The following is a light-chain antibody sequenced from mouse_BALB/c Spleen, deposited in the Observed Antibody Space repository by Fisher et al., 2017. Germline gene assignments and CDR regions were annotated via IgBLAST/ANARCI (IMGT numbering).Light chain of an antibody. CDR3: QQWSSNPLT. J-gene: IGKJ5*01. CDR1: SSVSY. CDR2: DTS. V-gene: IGKV4-59*01. Sequence: IVMTQSPAIMSASLGEEITLTCSASSSVSYMHWYQQKSGTSPKRWIYDTSKLASGVPARFSGSGSGTSYSLTISRMEAEDAATYYCQQWSSNPLTFGAGTKLELK.